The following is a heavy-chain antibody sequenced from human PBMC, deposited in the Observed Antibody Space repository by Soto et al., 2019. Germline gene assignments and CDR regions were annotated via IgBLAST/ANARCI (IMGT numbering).Heavy chain of an antibody. D-gene: IGHD1-26*01. CDR3: VRDGRERQFDY. J-gene: IGHJ4*02. CDR1: GAAISGYN. CDR2: IYYSGSTT. Sequence: QVRLQESGPGLVKPSETLSLTCVVSGAAISGYNWSWIRQPPGKGLEWIGFIYYSGSTTNYSPSLKNRVTISVDTSKNIISLRLGSVTAADTAIYYCVRDGRERQFDYWGQGTLVTVSS. V-gene: IGHV4-59*01.